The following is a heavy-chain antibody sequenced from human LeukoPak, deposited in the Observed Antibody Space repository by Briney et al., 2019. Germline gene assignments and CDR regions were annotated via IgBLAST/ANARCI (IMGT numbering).Heavy chain of an antibody. Sequence: AGGSLRLSCAASGFTFDDYGMSWVRQAPGKGLEWVSGINWNGGSTGYADSVKGRFTISRDNAKNSLYQQMNSLRAEDTALYYCARYPTYYYDSSGYKEGSYFDYWGQGTLVTVSS. J-gene: IGHJ4*02. V-gene: IGHV3-20*04. CDR2: INWNGGST. D-gene: IGHD3-22*01. CDR1: GFTFDDYG. CDR3: ARYPTYYYDSSGYKEGSYFDY.